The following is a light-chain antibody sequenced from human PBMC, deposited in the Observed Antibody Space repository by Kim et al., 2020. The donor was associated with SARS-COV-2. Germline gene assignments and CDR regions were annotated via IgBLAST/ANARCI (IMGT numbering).Light chain of an antibody. CDR2: KAS. J-gene: IGKJ1*01. Sequence: ASVGDRVHVTCRASQSISSWVAWYQQKPGKAPRLLIYKASSLQSWVPSRFSGSGSGTEFPLTISSLQPDDFATYYCQQYNSYSWTFGQGTKVDIK. V-gene: IGKV1-5*03. CDR3: QQYNSYSWT. CDR1: QSISSW.